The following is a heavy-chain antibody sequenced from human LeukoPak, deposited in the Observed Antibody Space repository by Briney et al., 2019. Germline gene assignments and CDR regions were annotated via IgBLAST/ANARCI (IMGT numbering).Heavy chain of an antibody. CDR3: ARDPEPLYDILTGYSDY. CDR2: INPNSGGT. D-gene: IGHD3-9*01. Sequence: RASVKVSCKASGYTFTGYYMHWVRQAPGQGLEWMGWINPNSGGTNYAQKFQGRVTMTRDTSISTAYMELSRLRSDDTAVYYCARDPEPLYDILTGYSDYWGQGTLVTVSS. J-gene: IGHJ4*02. V-gene: IGHV1-2*02. CDR1: GYTFTGYY.